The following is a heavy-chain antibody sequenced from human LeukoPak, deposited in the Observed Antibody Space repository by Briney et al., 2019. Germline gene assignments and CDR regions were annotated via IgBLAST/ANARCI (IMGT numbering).Heavy chain of an antibody. CDR3: ARGQMFSLWGGFSTIPLDS. D-gene: IGHD3-3*01. J-gene: IGHJ4*02. V-gene: IGHV1-46*01. CDR2: ISPSDST. CDR1: GYTFSNYY. Sequence: PGASVKVSCKASGYTFSNYYMEWVRQAPGQGLEWMGIISPSDSTNYAQRFQGRVSMTRDTRDTSTITFYMELTSLRSEDTAMYYCARGQMFSLWGGFSTIPLDSWGQGTLVTVSS.